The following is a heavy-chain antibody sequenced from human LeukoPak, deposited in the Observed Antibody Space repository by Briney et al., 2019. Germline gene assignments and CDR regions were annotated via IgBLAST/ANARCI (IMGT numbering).Heavy chain of an antibody. Sequence: PGGSLRLSCAASGFTFDDYGMNWVRQAPGKGLEWVPSISSSSSYIYYADSVKGRFTISRDNAKNSLYLQMNSLRAEDTAVYYCARGDDYGDLNWFDPWGQGTLVTVSS. CDR1: GFTFDDYG. CDR3: ARGDDYGDLNWFDP. J-gene: IGHJ5*02. D-gene: IGHD4-17*01. CDR2: ISSSSSYI. V-gene: IGHV3-21*01.